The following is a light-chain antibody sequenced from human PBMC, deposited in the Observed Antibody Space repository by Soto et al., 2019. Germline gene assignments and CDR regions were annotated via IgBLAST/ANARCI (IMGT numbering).Light chain of an antibody. CDR1: SSNIGAGYD. CDR2: GNS. Sequence: QSVLTQPPSVSGAPGQRVTISCTGSSSNIGAGYDVHWYQQLPGTAPKLLIYGNSNRPSGVPDRFSGSKSGTSASLAITGLQAEDEDDYDCQSYDSSLSGYVVFGGGTKLTVL. J-gene: IGLJ2*01. CDR3: QSYDSSLSGYVV. V-gene: IGLV1-40*01.